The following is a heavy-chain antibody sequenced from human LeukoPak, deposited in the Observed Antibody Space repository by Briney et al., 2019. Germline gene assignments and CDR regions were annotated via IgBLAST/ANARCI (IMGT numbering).Heavy chain of an antibody. D-gene: IGHD6-13*01. Sequence: ASVKVSCKTSGYIFTGYSMHWVRQAPGQGLEWMGWIYPDSGDTHYAQQFQGRVTMTRDTSIDTAYMELSSLQSDDTAVYYCARGPGIAAAGSFFFDYWGQGTLVTVSS. CDR2: IYPDSGDT. CDR1: GYIFTGYS. CDR3: ARGPGIAAAGSFFFDY. J-gene: IGHJ4*02. V-gene: IGHV1-2*02.